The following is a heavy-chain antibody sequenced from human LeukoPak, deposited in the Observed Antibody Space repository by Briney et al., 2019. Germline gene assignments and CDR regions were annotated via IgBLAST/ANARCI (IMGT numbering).Heavy chain of an antibody. CDR3: ARRHRGYSYGYGDY. V-gene: IGHV4-39*01. D-gene: IGHD5-18*01. CDR2: IYYSGST. CDR1: GGSISSSSYY. J-gene: IGHJ4*02. Sequence: SETLCLTCTVSGGSISSSSYYWGWIDQPPGKGLVWIGSIYYSGSTYYNPSRKSRVTISVDTSKHQFSLKLSSVTAADTAVYYCARRHRGYSYGYGDYWGQGTLVTVSS.